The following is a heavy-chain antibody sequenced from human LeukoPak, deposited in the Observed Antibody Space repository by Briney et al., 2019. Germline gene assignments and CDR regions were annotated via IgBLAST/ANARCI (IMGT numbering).Heavy chain of an antibody. J-gene: IGHJ4*02. CDR2: IYYSGST. Sequence: SETLSLTCTVSGGSISSSSYYWGWTRQPPGKGLEWIGSIYYSGSTYYNLSLKSRVTISVDTSKNQFSLKLSSVTAADTAVYYCAREHEYDFWSGTGAYFDYWGQGTLVTVSS. D-gene: IGHD3-3*01. CDR1: GGSISSSSYY. V-gene: IGHV4-39*07. CDR3: AREHEYDFWSGTGAYFDY.